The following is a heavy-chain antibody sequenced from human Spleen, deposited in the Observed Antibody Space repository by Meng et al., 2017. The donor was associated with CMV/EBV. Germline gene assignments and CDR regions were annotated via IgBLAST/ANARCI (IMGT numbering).Heavy chain of an antibody. CDR1: GYIFTNYG. CDR3: ARQTYNYAGPMYWFDP. J-gene: IGHJ5*02. CDR2: IHPGPDTT. Sequence: SVKVSCKASGYIFTNYGVSWVRQAPGQGLEWVGGIHPGPDTTNYAQKFQDTVTITADKTTNTAYMEMSSLKSADTAIYYCARQTYNYAGPMYWFDPWGQGTLVTVSS. D-gene: IGHD1-20*01. V-gene: IGHV1-69*10.